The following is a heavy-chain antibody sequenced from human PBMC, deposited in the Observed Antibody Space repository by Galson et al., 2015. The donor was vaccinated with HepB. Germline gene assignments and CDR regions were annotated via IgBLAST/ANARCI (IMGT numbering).Heavy chain of an antibody. CDR1: GFTVSSNY. V-gene: IGHV3-66*01. J-gene: IGHJ6*02. CDR2: IYSGGST. Sequence: SLRLSCAASGFTVSSNYMSWVRQAPGKGLEWVSVIYSGGSTYYADSVKGRFTISRDNSKNTLYPQMNSLRAEDTAVYYCARDKNVLLWFGEFPLGSQNYYGMDVWGQGTTVTVSS. CDR3: ARDKNVLLWFGEFPLGSQNYYGMDV. D-gene: IGHD3-10*01.